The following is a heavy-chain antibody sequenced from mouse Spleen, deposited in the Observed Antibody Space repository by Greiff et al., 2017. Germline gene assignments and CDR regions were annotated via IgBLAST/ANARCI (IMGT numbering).Heavy chain of an antibody. J-gene: IGHJ2*01. CDR3: ARRGASPDY. Sequence: QVQLQQPGAELVMPGASVKLSCKASGYTFTSYWMHWVKQRPGQGLEWIGEIDPSDSYTNYNQKFKGKATLTVDKSSSTAYMQLSSLTSEDSAVYYCARRGASPDYWGQGTTLTVSS. CDR1: GYTFTSYW. D-gene: IGHD6-1*01. V-gene: IGHV1-69*01. CDR2: IDPSDSYT.